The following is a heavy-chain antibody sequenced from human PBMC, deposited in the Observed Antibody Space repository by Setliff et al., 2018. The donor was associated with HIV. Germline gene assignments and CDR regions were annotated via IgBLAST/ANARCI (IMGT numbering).Heavy chain of an antibody. D-gene: IGHD3-22*01. CDR1: GFRFRSYG. CDR2: IWFDGNKK. V-gene: IGHV3-33*08. CDR3: ARSKGHLYYDDDTGYVLRAFDI. Sequence: PGGSLRLSCAASGFRFRSYGMHWVRQAPGKGLEWVAIIWFDGNKKYYADSVKGRFTISRDNSKNTLYLQMNSLRAEDTATYYCARSKGHLYYDDDTGYVLRAFDIWGQGTMVTV. J-gene: IGHJ3*02.